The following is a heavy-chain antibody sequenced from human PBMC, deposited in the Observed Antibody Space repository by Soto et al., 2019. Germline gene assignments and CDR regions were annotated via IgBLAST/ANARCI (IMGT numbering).Heavy chain of an antibody. J-gene: IGHJ6*02. Sequence: LKISCKGSGYTFTNYWIGWVRQMPGKGLEWMGIIYPGDSDTKYNPSFQGQVTISADKSITTTYLQWSSLKASDTAIYYCAASISYYGMDVWGQGTTVTVSS. CDR3: AASISYYGMDV. CDR1: GYTFTNYW. V-gene: IGHV5-51*01. CDR2: IYPGDSDT.